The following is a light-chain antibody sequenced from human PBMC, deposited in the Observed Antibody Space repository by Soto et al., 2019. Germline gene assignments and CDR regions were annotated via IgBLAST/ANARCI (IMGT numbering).Light chain of an antibody. CDR1: QSITSY. J-gene: IGKJ5*01. CDR2: AAS. CDR3: QQTHSFPIT. V-gene: IGKV1-39*01. Sequence: DIQMTQSPSSLSASVGYRVAITSLASQSITSYLSWYQQQPGKAPKLLIYAASSLQSGVPSRFSGSGSGTDFTLTISSLQPEDFAIYYCQQTHSFPITFGQGTRLEIK.